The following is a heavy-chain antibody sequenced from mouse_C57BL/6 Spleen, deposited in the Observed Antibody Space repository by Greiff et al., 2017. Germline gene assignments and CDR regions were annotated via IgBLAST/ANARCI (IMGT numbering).Heavy chain of an antibody. CDR3: AILWDYYYGSSGAY. Sequence: QVQLQQPGAELVKPGASVKVSCKASGYTFTSYWMHWVKQRPGQGLEWIGRIHPSDSDTNYNQKFKGKATLTVDKSSSTAYMQLSSLTSEDSAVYYWAILWDYYYGSSGAYWGQGTLVTVSA. CDR1: GYTFTSYW. CDR2: IHPSDSDT. V-gene: IGHV1-74*01. D-gene: IGHD1-1*01. J-gene: IGHJ3*01.